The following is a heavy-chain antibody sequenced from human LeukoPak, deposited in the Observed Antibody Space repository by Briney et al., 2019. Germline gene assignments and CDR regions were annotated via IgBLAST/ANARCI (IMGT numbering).Heavy chain of an antibody. CDR2: ISSSGSTI. V-gene: IGHV3-11*01. J-gene: IGHJ4*02. Sequence: GGSLRLSCAASGFTFSDYYMSWIRQAPGKGLEWVSYISSSGSTIYYADSVKGRFTISRDNAKNSLYLQMNSLRAEDTAVYCCARDGVWGSYLPYFDYWGQGTLVTVSS. CDR1: GFTFSDYY. CDR3: ARDGVWGSYLPYFDY. D-gene: IGHD3-16*02.